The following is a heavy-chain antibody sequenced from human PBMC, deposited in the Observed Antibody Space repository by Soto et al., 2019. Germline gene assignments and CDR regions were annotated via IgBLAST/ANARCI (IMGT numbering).Heavy chain of an antibody. CDR1: GFTFSCCA. V-gene: IGHV3-23*01. J-gene: IGHJ2*01. D-gene: IGHD1-26*01. CDR3: VKNRGGGSYTSWSFAS. CDR2: IHGDGDYM. Sequence: EVQLLDSGGGLVQPGGSLRLSCAASGFTFSCCAMSWVRQAPGKGLEWVSTIHGDGDYMQYTDSGKGRFTISRDNSRNTLYSQMDSLRGDDTAVYYCVKNRGGGSYTSWSFASWGRGTLVTVSS.